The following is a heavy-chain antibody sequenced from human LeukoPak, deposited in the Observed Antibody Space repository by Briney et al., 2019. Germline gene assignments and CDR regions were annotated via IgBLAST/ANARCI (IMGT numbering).Heavy chain of an antibody. CDR3: ARGPLITIFGVVIIPVASMDV. Sequence: SETLSLTCTVSGGSIRSGGYYWGWIRQPPGKGLEWIATIYYSGSTYSNPSLKSRVSISVDTSKNQFSLKLSSVTAADTAVYYCARGPLITIFGVVIIPVASMDVWGKGTTVTVSS. D-gene: IGHD3-3*01. V-gene: IGHV4-39*01. J-gene: IGHJ6*03. CDR1: GGSIRSGGYY. CDR2: IYYSGST.